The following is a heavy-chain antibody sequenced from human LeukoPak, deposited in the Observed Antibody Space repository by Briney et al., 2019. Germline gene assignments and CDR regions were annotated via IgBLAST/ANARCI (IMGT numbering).Heavy chain of an antibody. V-gene: IGHV3-23*01. CDR1: GFTFSSYA. D-gene: IGHD3-22*01. CDR3: ARDRSSCYCSGLDY. Sequence: PGGSLRLSCAASGFTFSSYAMSWVRQAPGKGLEGVSAISGSGGSTYYADSVKGRFTISRDNSKNTLYLQMNSLRAEDTAVYYCARDRSSCYCSGLDYWGQGTLVTVSS. CDR2: ISGSGGST. J-gene: IGHJ4*02.